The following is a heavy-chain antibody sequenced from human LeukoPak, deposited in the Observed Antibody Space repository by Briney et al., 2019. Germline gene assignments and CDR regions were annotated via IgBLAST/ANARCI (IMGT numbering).Heavy chain of an antibody. V-gene: IGHV3-30*18. CDR2: ISYDGSKK. D-gene: IGHD3-10*01. CDR3: AKDNDYGSGSYFPYYYGMDV. Sequence: GGSLRLSCAASGFTFSRYGMHWVRQAPGKGLEWVAVISYDGSKKYYVDSVKGRFTISRDSSKNTLFLQMNSLRAEDTAAYHCAKDNDYGSGSYFPYYYGMDVWGQGTTVTVSS. J-gene: IGHJ6*02. CDR1: GFTFSRYG.